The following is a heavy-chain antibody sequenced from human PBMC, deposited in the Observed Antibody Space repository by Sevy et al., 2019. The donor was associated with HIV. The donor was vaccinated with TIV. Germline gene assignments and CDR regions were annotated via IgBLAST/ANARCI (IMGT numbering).Heavy chain of an antibody. J-gene: IGHJ4*02. V-gene: IGHV3-15*01. CDR2: IKSKTDGGTT. Sequence: GGSLRLSCAASGFTFSNAWMSWVRQAPGKGLEWVGRIKSKTDGGTTDYAAPVKGRFTISRDDSKNTLYLQMNSLKTEDTAVYHCTTLHVVPAAILSADFDYWGQGTLVTVSS. CDR3: TTLHVVPAAILSADFDY. D-gene: IGHD2-2*02. CDR1: GFTFSNAW.